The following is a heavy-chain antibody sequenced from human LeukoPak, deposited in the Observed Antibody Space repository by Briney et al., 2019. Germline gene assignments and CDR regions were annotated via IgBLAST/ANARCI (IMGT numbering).Heavy chain of an antibody. V-gene: IGHV4-59*01. CDR1: GGSISSFY. D-gene: IGHD5-12*01. CDR3: ARVVYSGYDFRGAMDV. CDR2: ISYTGSG. Sequence: SETLSLTCTVSGGSISSFYWSWIRQPPGKGLEWIGCISYTGSGNYNPSLKSRVTISVDTSKNQFSLKLSSVTAADTAVYYCARVVYSGYDFRGAMDVWGKGTTVTVSS. J-gene: IGHJ6*03.